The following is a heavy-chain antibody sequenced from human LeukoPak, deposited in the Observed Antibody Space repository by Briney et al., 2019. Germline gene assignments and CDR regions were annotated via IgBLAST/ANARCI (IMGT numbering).Heavy chain of an antibody. V-gene: IGHV4-39*01. CDR2: IYYSGST. CDR3: ARQIKLLWFGELLHYFDY. CDR1: GGSISSSSYY. J-gene: IGHJ4*02. D-gene: IGHD3-10*01. Sequence: SETLSLTCTVSGGSISSSSYYWGWIRQPPGKGLEWIGSIYYSGSTYYNPSLKSRVTISVDTSKNQFSLKLSSVTAADTAVYYCARQIKLLWFGELLHYFDYWGQGTLVTVSS.